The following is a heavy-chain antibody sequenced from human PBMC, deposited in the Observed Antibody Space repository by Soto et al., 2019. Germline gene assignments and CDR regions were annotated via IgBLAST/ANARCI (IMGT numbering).Heavy chain of an antibody. CDR1: GGSFSGYY. V-gene: IGHV4-34*01. Sequence: PSETLSLTCAVYGGSFSGYYWSWIRQPPGKGLEWIGEINHSGSTNYNPSLKSRVTISVDTSKNQFSLKLSSVTAADTAVYYCARRRYCSSTSCYVHFRAAFDYWGQGTLVTVSS. CDR2: INHSGST. J-gene: IGHJ4*02. D-gene: IGHD2-2*01. CDR3: ARRRYCSSTSCYVHFRAAFDY.